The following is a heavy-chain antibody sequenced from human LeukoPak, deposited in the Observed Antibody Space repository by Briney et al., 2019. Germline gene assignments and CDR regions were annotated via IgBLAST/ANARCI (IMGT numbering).Heavy chain of an antibody. CDR2: IYTSGST. Sequence: PLETLSLTCTVSGGSISSYYWSWIRQPPGKGLEWIGYIYTSGSTNYNPSLKSRVTVSVDTSKNQFSLKLSSVTAADTAVYYCARHRPNYDILTGYTWRWFDPWGQGTLVTVSS. D-gene: IGHD3-9*01. CDR1: GGSISSYY. CDR3: ARHRPNYDILTGYTWRWFDP. J-gene: IGHJ5*02. V-gene: IGHV4-4*09.